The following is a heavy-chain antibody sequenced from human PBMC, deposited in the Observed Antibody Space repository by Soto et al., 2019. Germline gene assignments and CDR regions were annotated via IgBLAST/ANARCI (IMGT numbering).Heavy chain of an antibody. V-gene: IGHV1-3*01. J-gene: IGHJ6*02. CDR1: GYIFTKYV. Sequence: GASVKVSCKASGYIFTKYVFHCVRQAPGQRLEWMGWINGGNGNTKYSQKFQGRVTITIDTSASTVYMDLSSLTSEDTAVYYCARDCWRSDCLYAMDVWVQGTTVTVSS. CDR3: ARDCWRSDCLYAMDV. D-gene: IGHD2-21*02. CDR2: INGGNGNT.